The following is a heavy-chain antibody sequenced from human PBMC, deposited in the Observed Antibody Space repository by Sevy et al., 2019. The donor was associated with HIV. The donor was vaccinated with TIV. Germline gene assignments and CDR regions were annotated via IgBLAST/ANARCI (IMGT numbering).Heavy chain of an antibody. V-gene: IGHV1-24*01. CDR3: SATREYYSDSYGYFDY. D-gene: IGHD3-22*01. CDR2: FDPEDGER. Sequence: ASVKVSCKASGHTLTDLSMHWVRQAPGKGFEWIGRFDPEDGERIYSQKFQGRVTMTEATSTDTANMELGSLRSEDTAVYYCSATREYYSDSYGYFDYWGQGTLVTVSS. CDR1: GHTLTDLS. J-gene: IGHJ4*02.